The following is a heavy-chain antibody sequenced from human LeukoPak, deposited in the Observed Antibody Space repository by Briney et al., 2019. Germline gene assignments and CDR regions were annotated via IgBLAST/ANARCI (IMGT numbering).Heavy chain of an antibody. V-gene: IGHV3-21*01. J-gene: IGHJ4*02. D-gene: IGHD2-2*01. Sequence: GGSLSLSCAASGFSFSSYSMSWVRLTPGKGLEWVSSISKSNAYIYYADSVKGRFTLSRDNGKNSLYLQMNSLRAEDTAVYYCARGGYCNSSSCYVIDWGQGTPVTVSS. CDR2: ISKSNAYI. CDR3: ARGGYCNSSSCYVID. CDR1: GFSFSSYS.